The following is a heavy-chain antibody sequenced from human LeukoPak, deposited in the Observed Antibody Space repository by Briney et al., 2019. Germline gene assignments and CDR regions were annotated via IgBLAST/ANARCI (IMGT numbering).Heavy chain of an antibody. J-gene: IGHJ4*02. CDR3: ARDIEAAGLFFDN. Sequence: PVGSLRLSCAASGFTFSSYWMSWVRQAPGKGLEWVANIEYDGSEKNYVDSVKGRFTISRDNAKNSLSLQMNSLRAEDTAVYYCARDIEAAGLFFDNWGQGTLVTVSS. V-gene: IGHV3-7*01. D-gene: IGHD6-13*01. CDR1: GFTFSSYW. CDR2: IEYDGSEK.